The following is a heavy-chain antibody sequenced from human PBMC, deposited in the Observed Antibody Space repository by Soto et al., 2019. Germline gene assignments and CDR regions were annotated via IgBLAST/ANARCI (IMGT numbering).Heavy chain of an antibody. V-gene: IGHV1-69*01. CDR3: ARVPPSHWGDGNWFDP. Sequence: QVQLVQSGAEVKKPGSSVKVSCKASGGTFSSYAISWVRQAPGQGLERMGGIIPIFGTANYAQKFQGRVTITADESTSTAYMELSSLRSEDTAVYYCARVPPSHWGDGNWFDPWGQGTLVTVSS. CDR1: GGTFSSYA. CDR2: IIPIFGTA. J-gene: IGHJ5*02. D-gene: IGHD7-27*01.